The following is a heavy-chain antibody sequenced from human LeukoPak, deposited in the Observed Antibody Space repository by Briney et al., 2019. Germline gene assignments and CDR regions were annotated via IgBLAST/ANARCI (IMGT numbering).Heavy chain of an antibody. D-gene: IGHD3-9*01. CDR3: ARGGDYDILTGYFPTDY. Sequence: ASVKVSCKASGYTFTSYGISWVRQAPGQGLEWMGWVSAYSGNTNYAQKLQGRVTMTTDTSTSTAYMELRSLRSDDTAVYYCARGGDYDILTGYFPTDYWGQGTLVTVSS. CDR1: GYTFTSYG. J-gene: IGHJ4*02. V-gene: IGHV1-18*01. CDR2: VSAYSGNT.